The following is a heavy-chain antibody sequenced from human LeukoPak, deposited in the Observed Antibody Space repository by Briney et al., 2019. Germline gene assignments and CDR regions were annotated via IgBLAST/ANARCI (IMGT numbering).Heavy chain of an antibody. CDR1: GFTFSSYW. J-gene: IGHJ3*02. V-gene: IGHV3-7*01. CDR3: AREAGGDTPAAFDI. D-gene: IGHD2-21*02. CDR2: IKQDGSEK. Sequence: GGSLRLSCAASGFTFSSYWMSWVRQAPGKWLEWVANIKQDGSEKYYVDTVKGRFTISRDNAKNPLYLQMNSLRAEDTAVYYCAREAGGDTPAAFDIWGQGTMVTVSS.